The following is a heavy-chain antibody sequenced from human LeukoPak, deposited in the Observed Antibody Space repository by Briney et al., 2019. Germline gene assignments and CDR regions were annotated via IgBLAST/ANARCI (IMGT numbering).Heavy chain of an antibody. D-gene: IGHD2-21*01. CDR2: ITYNGSNK. CDR1: GYTFTSYG. J-gene: IGHJ4*02. Sequence: GGSVRLSCTASGYTFTSYGMHWVRQAPGKGLEWVGVITYNGSNKYYAHTVKGRFTISRDNSNNTLYLEMNSLRAEDTAVYYCAKGGPLFPANFDYWGQGTLVTVSS. CDR3: AKGGPLFPANFDY. V-gene: IGHV3-30*18.